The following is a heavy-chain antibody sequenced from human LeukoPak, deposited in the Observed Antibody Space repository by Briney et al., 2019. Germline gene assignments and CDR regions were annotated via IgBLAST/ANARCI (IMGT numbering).Heavy chain of an antibody. V-gene: IGHV1-69*01. Sequence: ASVKVSCKASGGTFSSYAISWVRQAPGQGLEWMGGIIPIFGTANYAQKFQGRVTITADESTSTAHMELSSLRSEDTAVYYCARVSWAAENWFDPWGQGTLVTVSS. J-gene: IGHJ5*02. D-gene: IGHD6-13*01. CDR1: GGTFSSYA. CDR3: ARVSWAAENWFDP. CDR2: IIPIFGTA.